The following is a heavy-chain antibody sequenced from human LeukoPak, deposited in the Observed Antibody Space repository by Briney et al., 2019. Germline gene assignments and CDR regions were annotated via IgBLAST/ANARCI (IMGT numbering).Heavy chain of an antibody. CDR2: ISAYNGNT. D-gene: IGHD3-10*01. CDR3: ARLLWFGDMASDRIHFDY. CDR1: GYTFTSYG. V-gene: IGHV1-18*01. Sequence: ASVKVSCKASGYTFTSYGISWVRQAPGQGLEWMGWISAYNGNTNYAQKLQGRVTMTTDTSTSTAYMELRSLRSDDTAVYYCARLLWFGDMASDRIHFDYWGQGTLVTVSS. J-gene: IGHJ4*02.